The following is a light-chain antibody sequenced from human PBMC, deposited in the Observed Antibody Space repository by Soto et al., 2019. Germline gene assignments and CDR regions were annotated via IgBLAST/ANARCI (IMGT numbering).Light chain of an antibody. CDR3: QHYGGSPAYT. CDR2: QTS. V-gene: IGKV3-20*01. J-gene: IGKJ2*01. CDR1: QSLSREF. Sequence: EIILTPAPGTLTLSQGERATLSCRGSQSLSREFVAWYQHKPGQAPRLLMYQTSSRASGVPDRFSGSGSGTDFTLTISGLEPEDSAVYYCQHYGGSPAYTFGQGTKLEI.